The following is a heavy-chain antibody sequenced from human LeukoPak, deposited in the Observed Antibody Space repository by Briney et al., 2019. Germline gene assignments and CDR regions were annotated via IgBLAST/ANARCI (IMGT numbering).Heavy chain of an antibody. CDR3: AELGINMIGGV. D-gene: IGHD3-10*02. J-gene: IGHJ6*04. V-gene: IGHV3-48*03. CDR1: GFTFSSYE. CDR2: ISSSGSTI. Sequence: GGSLRLSCAASGFTFSSYEMNWVRQAPGKGLEGGSYISSSGSTIYYADSVKGRFTISRDNAKNSLYLQMNSLRAEDTAVYYCAELGINMIGGVWGKGTTVTISS.